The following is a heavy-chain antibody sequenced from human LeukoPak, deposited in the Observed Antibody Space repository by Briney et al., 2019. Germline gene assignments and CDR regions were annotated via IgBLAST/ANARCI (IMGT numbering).Heavy chain of an antibody. CDR1: GFTFSSYA. CDR3: AKSPYDYVWGSYRYGQGYFDY. J-gene: IGHJ4*02. V-gene: IGHV3-23*01. Sequence: PGGSLRLSCAASGFTFSSYAMSWVRQAPGKGLEWVSAISGSGGSTYYADSVKGRFTISRDNSKNTLYLQMNSLRAEDTAVYYCAKSPYDYVWGSYRYGQGYFDYWGQGTLVTVSS. D-gene: IGHD3-16*02. CDR2: ISGSGGST.